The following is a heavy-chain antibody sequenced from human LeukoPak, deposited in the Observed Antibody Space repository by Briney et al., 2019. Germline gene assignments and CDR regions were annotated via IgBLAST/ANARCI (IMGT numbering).Heavy chain of an antibody. CDR3: ARGPPGTYGMDV. CDR1: GFTFSTYA. V-gene: IGHV3-30-3*01. J-gene: IGHJ6*02. Sequence: GKSLSLSGEAPGFTFSTYATNWVRKAPGKGRKGVAVISYDGGNKYYADSVKGRFTISRDTSKNTLYLQMNSLRPDDTAVYYCARGPPGTYGMDVWGQGTTVTVSS. CDR2: ISYDGGNK.